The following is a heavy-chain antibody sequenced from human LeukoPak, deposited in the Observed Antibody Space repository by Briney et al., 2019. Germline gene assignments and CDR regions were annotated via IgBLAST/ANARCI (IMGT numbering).Heavy chain of an antibody. CDR2: IYYSGST. V-gene: IGHV4-61*01. D-gene: IGHD3-10*01. CDR3: ARGLMRGSGSYYNLSYYYYMDV. Sequence: SSETLSLTCTVSTGSVSSGRYYCSWIRQPPGKWLGWIGYIYYSGSTKYNHSLKSRVTISVDTSKNQFSLKLSSVSAADTAVYYCARGLMRGSGSYYNLSYYYYMDVWGKGTTVTVSS. CDR1: TGSVSSGRYY. J-gene: IGHJ6*03.